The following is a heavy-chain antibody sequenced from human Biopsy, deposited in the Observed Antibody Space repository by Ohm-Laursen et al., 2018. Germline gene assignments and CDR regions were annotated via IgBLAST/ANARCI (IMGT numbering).Heavy chain of an antibody. Sequence: SDTLSLTCTVSGGPIDSYYWSWIRQPPGKALEWIGYIYFTGRTSYNPSLKSRVTMSVNTSKNQFSLKLNSVTAADTAVYYCARGDYFDSNGYFWFDPWGQGTLVTVSS. J-gene: IGHJ5*02. D-gene: IGHD3-22*01. CDR1: GGPIDSYY. V-gene: IGHV4-59*12. CDR3: ARGDYFDSNGYFWFDP. CDR2: IYFTGRT.